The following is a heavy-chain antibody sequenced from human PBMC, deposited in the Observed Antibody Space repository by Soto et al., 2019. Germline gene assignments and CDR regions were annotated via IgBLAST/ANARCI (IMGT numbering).Heavy chain of an antibody. CDR2: ISYDGSNK. V-gene: IGHV3-30-3*01. Sequence: GGSLRLSCAASGFSFSNYAMHWVRQAPGKGLEWVAVISYDGSNKYYADSVKGRLTISRDNSKNTLYLQMNSLRAEDTAVYYCARDGPSIGEGTMIVVLMDVWGQGTTVTVSS. J-gene: IGHJ6*02. CDR1: GFSFSNYA. CDR3: ARDGPSIGEGTMIVVLMDV. D-gene: IGHD3-22*01.